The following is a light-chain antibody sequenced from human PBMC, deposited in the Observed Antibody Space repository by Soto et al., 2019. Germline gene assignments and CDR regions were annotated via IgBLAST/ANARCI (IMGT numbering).Light chain of an antibody. V-gene: IGKV3-11*01. Sequence: EIVLTQSPAPLSLSPGERATLSCRASQSVSSYLAWYQQKPGHAPRILIYDASNRATGIPARFSGSGSGTDFTLTISSLEPEDFAVYYCQQRSNWITLAQGTRLEIK. CDR2: DAS. J-gene: IGKJ5*01. CDR1: QSVSSY. CDR3: QQRSNWIT.